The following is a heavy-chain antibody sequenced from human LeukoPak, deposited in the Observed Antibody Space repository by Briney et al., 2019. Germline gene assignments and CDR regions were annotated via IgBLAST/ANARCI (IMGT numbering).Heavy chain of an antibody. CDR3: ARGAAFRGTYYMDV. V-gene: IGHV4-59*11. Sequence: SETLSLTCIVSGGPISTHYWSWSRQPPGKGLEWIGYNDYSGSTNYNPSLKSRVTISVDTSKNQFSLKLNSVTAADTAVYYCARGAAFRGTYYMDVWGKGTTVTVSS. D-gene: IGHD3-10*01. CDR1: GGPISTHY. J-gene: IGHJ6*03. CDR2: NDYSGST.